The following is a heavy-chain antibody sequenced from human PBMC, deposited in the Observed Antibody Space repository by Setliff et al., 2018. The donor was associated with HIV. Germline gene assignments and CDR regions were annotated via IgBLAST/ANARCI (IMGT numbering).Heavy chain of an antibody. CDR1: GGSFSNYY. V-gene: IGHV4-34*01. J-gene: IGHJ3*02. Sequence: SETLSLTCAVYGGSFSNYYWSWIRHPPGKGLEWIGEINYSGSTKYNPSLKSRVTISVDTSKNQFSLKLNSVTAADTAVYYCARYVAYDEDDFDIWGQGTMVTVSS. CDR3: ARYVAYDEDDFDI. CDR2: INYSGST. D-gene: IGHD3-16*01.